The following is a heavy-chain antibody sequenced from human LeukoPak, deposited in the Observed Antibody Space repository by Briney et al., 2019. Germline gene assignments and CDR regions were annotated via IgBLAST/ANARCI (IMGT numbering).Heavy chain of an antibody. Sequence: GASVKVSCKAPGYTFTSYGISWVRQAPGQGLEWMGWISAYNGNTNYAQKLQGRVTMTTDTSTSTAYMELRSLRSDDTAVYYCARAIYSYGYSRGGSDWFDPWGQGTLVTVSS. V-gene: IGHV1-18*01. D-gene: IGHD5-18*01. CDR3: ARAIYSYGYSRGGSDWFDP. CDR2: ISAYNGNT. J-gene: IGHJ5*02. CDR1: GYTFTSYG.